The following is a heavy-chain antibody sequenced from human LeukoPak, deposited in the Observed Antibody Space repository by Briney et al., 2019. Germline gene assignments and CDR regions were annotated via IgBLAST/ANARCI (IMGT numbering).Heavy chain of an antibody. Sequence: GASVKVSCKASGYTFTSYDINWVRQATGQGLEWMGWMNPNSGNTGYAQKFQGRVTITRHTSISTAYMELSSLRSEDTAVYYCARTPGRSYYYYYMDVWGKGTTVTVSS. J-gene: IGHJ6*03. CDR3: ARTPGRSYYYYYMDV. CDR2: MNPNSGNT. V-gene: IGHV1-8*03. CDR1: GYTFTSYD.